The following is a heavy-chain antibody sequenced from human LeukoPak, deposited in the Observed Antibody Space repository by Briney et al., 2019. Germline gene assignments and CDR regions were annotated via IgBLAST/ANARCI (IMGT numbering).Heavy chain of an antibody. Sequence: PGGSPRLSCAASGFTFSSYSMNWVRQAPGKGLEWVSYISSSSSTIYYADSVKGRFTISRDNAKNSLYLQMNSLRAEDTAVYYCARDHAPGWFDPWGQGTLVTVSS. J-gene: IGHJ5*02. CDR1: GFTFSSYS. CDR2: ISSSSSTI. V-gene: IGHV3-48*01. CDR3: ARDHAPGWFDP.